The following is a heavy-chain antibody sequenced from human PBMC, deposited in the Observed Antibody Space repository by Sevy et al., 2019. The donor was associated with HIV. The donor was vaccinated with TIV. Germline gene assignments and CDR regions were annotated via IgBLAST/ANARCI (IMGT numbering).Heavy chain of an antibody. CDR3: ARKYYYDTGGFDY. CDR1: AFTFSTYW. CDR2: IKQDGSEK. Sequence: GGSLRLSCAASAFTFSTYWMTWVRQAPGKGLEWVANIKQDGSEKYYVDSVKGRFTISRDNARNSLYLQMNSLRAEDTAAYYCARKYYYDTGGFDYWGQGTLVTVSS. V-gene: IGHV3-7*03. J-gene: IGHJ4*02. D-gene: IGHD3-22*01.